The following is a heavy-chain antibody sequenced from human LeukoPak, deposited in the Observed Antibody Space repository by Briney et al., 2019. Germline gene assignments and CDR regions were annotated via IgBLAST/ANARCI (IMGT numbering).Heavy chain of an antibody. CDR3: ARLGITMVRGVIITWYYGMDV. CDR1: GYNFTNYY. J-gene: IGHJ6*02. V-gene: IGHV5-51*01. CDR2: IYPGDSNG. D-gene: IGHD3-10*01. Sequence: GESLKISCKGSGYNFTNYYIGWVRQMPGKGLEWMGIIYPGDSNGRYSPAFQGQVIISADKSTSTAYLQWSSLKASDTAIHYCARLGITMVRGVIITWYYGMDVWGQGATVTVSS.